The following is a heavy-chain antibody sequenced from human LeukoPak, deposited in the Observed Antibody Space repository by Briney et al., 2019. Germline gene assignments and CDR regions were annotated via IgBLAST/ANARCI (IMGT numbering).Heavy chain of an antibody. CDR1: GFTFSSYS. D-gene: IGHD3-10*01. Sequence: GGSLRLSCAASGFTFSSYSMNWVRQAPGKGLEWVSSISSSSSYIYYADSVKGRFTISRDNAKNSLYLQMNSLRAEDTAVYYCARDSNYYGSGSYSANWGQGTLVTVSS. CDR2: ISSSSSYI. V-gene: IGHV3-21*01. J-gene: IGHJ1*01. CDR3: ARDSNYYGSGSYSAN.